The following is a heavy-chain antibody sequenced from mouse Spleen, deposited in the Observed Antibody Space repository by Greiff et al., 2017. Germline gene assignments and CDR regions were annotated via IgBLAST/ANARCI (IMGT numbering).Heavy chain of an antibody. D-gene: IGHD2-12*01. V-gene: IGHV1-63*02. CDR2: IYPGGGYT. Sequence: QVQLQQSGAELVRPGTSVKISCKASGYTFTNYWLGWVKQRPGHGLEWIGDIYPGGGYTNYNEKFKGKATLTADTSSSTAYMQLSSLTSADSAVYFCARDYKDYYAMDYWGQGTSVTVSS. CDR3: ARDYKDYYAMDY. J-gene: IGHJ4*01. CDR1: GYTFTNYW.